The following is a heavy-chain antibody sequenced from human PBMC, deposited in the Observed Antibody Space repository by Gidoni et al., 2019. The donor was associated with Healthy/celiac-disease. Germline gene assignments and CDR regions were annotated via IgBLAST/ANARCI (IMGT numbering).Heavy chain of an antibody. J-gene: IGHJ3*02. V-gene: IGHV3-7*01. D-gene: IGHD3-10*01. CDR1: GLTFSSYW. Sequence: GLTFSSYWMSWVRQAPGKGLEWVANIKQDGSEKYYVDSVKGRFTISRDNAKNSLYLQMNSLRAEDTAVYYCARVGAFAFDIWGQGTMVTVSS. CDR3: ARVGAFAFDI. CDR2: IKQDGSEK.